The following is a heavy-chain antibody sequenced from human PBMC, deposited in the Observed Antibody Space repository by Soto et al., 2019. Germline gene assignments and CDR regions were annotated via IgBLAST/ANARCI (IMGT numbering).Heavy chain of an antibody. V-gene: IGHV1-69*04. CDR1: GYTFTSYG. D-gene: IGHD2-2*01. Sequence: SVKVSCKASGYTFTSYGSSWVRQAPGQGLEWMGRIIPILGITNYAQKFQGRVTITADKSTSTAYMELSSLRSEDTAVYYCARAYCSSTSCKRGWFDPWGQGTLVTVSS. J-gene: IGHJ5*02. CDR3: ARAYCSSTSCKRGWFDP. CDR2: IIPILGIT.